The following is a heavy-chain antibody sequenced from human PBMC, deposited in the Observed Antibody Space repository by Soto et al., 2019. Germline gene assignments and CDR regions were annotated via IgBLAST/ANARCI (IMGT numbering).Heavy chain of an antibody. CDR2: IIPILGIA. CDR1: GGTFSSYT. D-gene: IGHD6-19*01. V-gene: IGHV1-69*08. J-gene: IGHJ5*02. CDR3: ARDWSAVAGMGLRNWFDP. Sequence: QVQLVQSGAEVKKPGSSVKVSCKASGGTFSSYTISWVRQAPGQGLEWMGRIIPILGIANYAQKFQGRVTITADKSTSTAYMELSSLRSEDTAVYYCARDWSAVAGMGLRNWFDPWGQGTLVTVSS.